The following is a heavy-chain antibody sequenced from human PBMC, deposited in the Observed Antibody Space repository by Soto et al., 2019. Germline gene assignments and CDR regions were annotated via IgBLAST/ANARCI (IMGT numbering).Heavy chain of an antibody. Sequence: AGSLSLSCEASGVIVTNFWMYWVRHVPGKGQVWVSRIDTSGSSTSYADSVKGRFTISRDHDKNTVSLQMSSLRAEDTGLYYGEKDTCYFELWSQGSLVTVSS. D-gene: IGHD2-21*01. V-gene: IGHV3-74*01. CDR1: GVIVTNFW. J-gene: IGHJ4*02. CDR2: IDTSGSST. CDR3: EKDTCYFEL.